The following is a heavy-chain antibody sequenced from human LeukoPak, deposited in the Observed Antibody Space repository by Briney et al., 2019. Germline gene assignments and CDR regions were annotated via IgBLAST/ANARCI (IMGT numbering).Heavy chain of an antibody. V-gene: IGHV1-58*01. D-gene: IGHD1-1*01. CDR3: ATDDVTTGTKTALGY. CDR2: IVVGSGNT. CDR1: GFTFTSSA. Sequence: SVKFSCKASGFTFTSSAVQWVRQARGQGLEWIGWIVVGSGNTNYAQKFQERVTNNRDMSTSTAYMELSSLRSEDTAVYYCATDDVTTGTKTALGYWGQGTSVPGSS. J-gene: IGHJ4*02.